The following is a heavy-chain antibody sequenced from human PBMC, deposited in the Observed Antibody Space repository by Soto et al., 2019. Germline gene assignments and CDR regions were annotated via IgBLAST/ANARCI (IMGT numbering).Heavy chain of an antibody. CDR3: ARGSSRWDY. D-gene: IGHD6-13*01. J-gene: IGHJ4*02. CDR1: GGSISSFY. CDR2: IYSGGRN. V-gene: IGHV4-4*07. Sequence: PSETLSLTCTVSGGSISSFYWSRIRRPAGKGLEWIGRIYSGGRNNYNPSLKSRVTMSVDTSKNQYSLRLSSVTAADTAMYYCARGSSRWDYWGQGTLVTVSS.